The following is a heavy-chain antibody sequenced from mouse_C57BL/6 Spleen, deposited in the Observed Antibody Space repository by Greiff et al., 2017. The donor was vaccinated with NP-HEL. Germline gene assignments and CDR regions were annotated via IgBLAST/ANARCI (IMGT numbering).Heavy chain of an antibody. J-gene: IGHJ1*03. CDR3: ARSAYYSNYYWYFDV. V-gene: IGHV1-82*01. CDR1: GYAFSSSW. CDR2: IYPGDGDT. Sequence: QVQLQQSGPELVKPGALVKISCKASGYAFSSSWMNWVKQRPGKGLEWIGRIYPGDGDTNYNGKFKGKATLTADKSSSTAYMQLSSLTSEDSAVYFCARSAYYSNYYWYFDVWGTGTTVTVSS. D-gene: IGHD2-5*01.